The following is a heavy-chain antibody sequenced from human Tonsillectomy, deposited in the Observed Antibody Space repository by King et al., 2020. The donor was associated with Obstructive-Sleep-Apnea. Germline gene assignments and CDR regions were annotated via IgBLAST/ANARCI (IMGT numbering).Heavy chain of an antibody. J-gene: IGHJ5*02. Sequence: QLQESGPGLVKPSETLSLTCTVSVYSISSGYYWCWIWQPPGKVLEWIGWIYHSGSTYYNPPLKSRLTLSVDTSKNLFSLKLSSVTAADTAVYYCARVVDTAMVMSPWGQGTLVTVSS. D-gene: IGHD5-18*01. CDR1: VYSISSGYY. CDR2: IYHSGST. CDR3: ARVVDTAMVMSP. V-gene: IGHV4-38-2*02.